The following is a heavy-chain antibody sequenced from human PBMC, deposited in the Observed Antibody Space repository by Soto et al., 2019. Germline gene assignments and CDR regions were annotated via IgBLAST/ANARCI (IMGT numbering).Heavy chain of an antibody. D-gene: IGHD3-10*02. CDR3: ARQGYYFFQAEDGIRDVRSVSAFLLNRSSDL. V-gene: IGHV4-59*08. J-gene: IGHJ2*01. CDR2: MYNTGST. Sequence: KVLEWIGYMYNTGSTVYNPSFKSRVTISVDTSKNQFSLKLNSVTAADTAVYYCARQGYYFFQAEDGIRDVRSVSAFLLNRSSDL.